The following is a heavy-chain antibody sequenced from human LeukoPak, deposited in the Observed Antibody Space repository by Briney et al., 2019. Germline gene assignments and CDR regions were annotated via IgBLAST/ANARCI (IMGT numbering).Heavy chain of an antibody. CDR1: GDSISSYY. Sequence: ASETLSLACTVSGDSISSYYWSWIRQPPGKGLEWIGYIYYSGSTNYNPSLKSRVTISVDTSKNQFSLKLSSVTAADTAVYYCARDWEAEQWLVIDYWGQGTLVTVSS. CDR2: IYYSGST. J-gene: IGHJ4*02. D-gene: IGHD6-19*01. V-gene: IGHV4-59*12. CDR3: ARDWEAEQWLVIDY.